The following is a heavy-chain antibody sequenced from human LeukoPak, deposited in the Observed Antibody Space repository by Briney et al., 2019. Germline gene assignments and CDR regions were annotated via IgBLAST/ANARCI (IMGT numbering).Heavy chain of an antibody. J-gene: IGHJ4*02. CDR1: GLTLSSYW. D-gene: IGHD3-10*01. V-gene: IGHV3-7*03. CDR2: INQDGSEK. Sequence: GGSLRLSCAASGLTLSSYWMIWVRQAPGKGLEWVANINQDGSEKYYVDSVKGRFTISRDNAKNSLYLQMNSLRAEDTAVYYCARGFINDYWGQGTLVTVSS. CDR3: ARGFINDY.